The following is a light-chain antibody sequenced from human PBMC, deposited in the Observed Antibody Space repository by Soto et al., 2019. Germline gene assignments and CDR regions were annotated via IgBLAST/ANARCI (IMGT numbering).Light chain of an antibody. CDR2: GAS. V-gene: IGKV3-15*01. CDR1: QSISSN. CDR3: QQYNNWPPVT. Sequence: EIVMTQSPATLSVSPGERATLSCRASQSISSNLAWYQQKPGQAPRLLIYGASTRATGIPDRFSGSGSGTEFTLTISSLQSEDFAIYYCQQYNNWPPVTFGGGTKVEIK. J-gene: IGKJ4*01.